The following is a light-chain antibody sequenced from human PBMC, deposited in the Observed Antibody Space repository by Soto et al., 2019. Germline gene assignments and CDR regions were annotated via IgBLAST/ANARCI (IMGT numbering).Light chain of an antibody. CDR1: QSVSSN. Sequence: EIVMTQSPATLSVSPGERATLSCRASQSVSSNLAWYQQKPGQAPRLLIYGASTKATGIPARFSGSGSGTECTLTISSLQSEDFADYYCQQYNNGAPWTFGQGTKGEIK. J-gene: IGKJ1*01. CDR3: QQYNNGAPWT. V-gene: IGKV3-15*01. CDR2: GAS.